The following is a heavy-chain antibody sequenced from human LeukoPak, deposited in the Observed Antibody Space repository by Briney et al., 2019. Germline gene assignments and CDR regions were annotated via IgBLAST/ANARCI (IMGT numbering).Heavy chain of an antibody. CDR1: GFSLNTGGVA. CDR2: IYWDDDK. D-gene: IGHD3-16*01. Sequence: ASGPTLVKPTETLTLTCTFSGFSLNTGGVAVGWIRQPPGKVLQWLSIIYWDDDKRYSTSLKTRLTVTKDTYKNKDVVTMTNMSPDDTATYYCAHSRGQKYLWGSYRPSVETHYLYYMDVWGERTMAIVTS. V-gene: IGHV2-5*02. CDR3: AHSRGQKYLWGSYRPSVETHYLYYMDV. J-gene: IGHJ6*03.